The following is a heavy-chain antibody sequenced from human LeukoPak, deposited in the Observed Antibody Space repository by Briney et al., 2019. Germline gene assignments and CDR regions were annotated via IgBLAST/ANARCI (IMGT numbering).Heavy chain of an antibody. CDR1: GYTFTSYD. CDR3: ARDSICSGGSCYGDDAFDI. CDR2: INPSGGST. Sequence: ASVKVSCKASGYTFTSYDINWVRQAPGQGLEWMGIINPSGGSTNYAQKFQGRDTMTRDMSTSTGYMELSSLRSDDTAVDYCARDSICSGGSCYGDDAFDIWGQGTMVTVSS. V-gene: IGHV1-46*01. J-gene: IGHJ3*02. D-gene: IGHD2-15*01.